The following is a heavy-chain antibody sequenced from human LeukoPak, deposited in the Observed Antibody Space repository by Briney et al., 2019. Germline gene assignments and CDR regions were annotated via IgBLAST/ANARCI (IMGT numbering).Heavy chain of an antibody. Sequence: ASVKVSCKASGYTFTSYGIGWVRQAPGQGLEWMGWISAYNGNTNYAQKLQGRVTMTTDTSTSTAYMELSSLRSEDTAVYYCARNDDIRSVDYWGQGTLVTVSS. CDR1: GYTFTSYG. CDR2: ISAYNGNT. CDR3: ARNDDIRSVDY. D-gene: IGHD4-17*01. V-gene: IGHV1-18*01. J-gene: IGHJ4*02.